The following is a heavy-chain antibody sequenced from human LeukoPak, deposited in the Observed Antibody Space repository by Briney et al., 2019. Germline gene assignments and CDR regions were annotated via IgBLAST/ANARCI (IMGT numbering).Heavy chain of an antibody. J-gene: IGHJ2*01. CDR2: IYYSGST. CDR3: ARIPYCGGDCYDRYFDL. Sequence: SETLSLTCTVPGGSISSGDYYWSWIRQPPGKGLEWIGYIYYSGSTYYNPSLKSRVTISVDTSKNQFSLKLSSVTAADTAVYYCARIPYCGGDCYDRYFDLWGRGTLVTVSS. D-gene: IGHD2-21*02. CDR1: GGSISSGDYY. V-gene: IGHV4-30-4*01.